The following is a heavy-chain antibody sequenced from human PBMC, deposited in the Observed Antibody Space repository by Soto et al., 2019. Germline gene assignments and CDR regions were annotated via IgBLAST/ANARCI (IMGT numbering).Heavy chain of an antibody. CDR2: ISSSSSYT. V-gene: IGHV3-11*06. D-gene: IGHD3-9*01. J-gene: IGHJ4*02. Sequence: GSLRLSCAASGFTFSDYYMSWIRQAPGKGLEWVSYISSSSSYTNYADSVKGRFTISRDNAKNSLYLQMNSLRAEDTAVYYCASTMELRYFDWLSPAFDYWGQGTLVTVSS. CDR3: ASTMELRYFDWLSPAFDY. CDR1: GFTFSDYY.